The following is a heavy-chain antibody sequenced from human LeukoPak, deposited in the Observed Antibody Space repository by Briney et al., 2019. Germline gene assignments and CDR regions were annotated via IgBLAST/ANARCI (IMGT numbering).Heavy chain of an antibody. CDR3: ARTTEGYCRGRSCYSYYYYMDV. D-gene: IGHD2-15*01. J-gene: IGHJ6*03. Sequence: SETLSLTCTVSGYSISSGYYWGWIRQPPGKGLEWIGYIYYSGSTNYNPSLKSRVTISVDTSKNQFSLKLSSVTAADTAVYYCARTTEGYCRGRSCYSYYYYMDVWGKGTTVTVS. CDR2: IYYSGST. V-gene: IGHV4-38-2*02. CDR1: GYSISSGYY.